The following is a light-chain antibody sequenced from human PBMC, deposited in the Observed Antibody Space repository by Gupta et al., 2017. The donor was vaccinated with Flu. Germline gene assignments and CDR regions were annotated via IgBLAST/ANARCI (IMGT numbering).Light chain of an antibody. Sequence: VTISCTGSSSNIGARYDVHWYQQVPETAPKLLIYGNTNRPSGVPDRFSASRSGTSASLAITGLQTEDEADYYCQSYDSSLSAYVFGTGTKVTVL. CDR2: GNT. J-gene: IGLJ1*01. CDR1: SSNIGARYD. V-gene: IGLV1-40*01. CDR3: QSYDSSLSAYV.